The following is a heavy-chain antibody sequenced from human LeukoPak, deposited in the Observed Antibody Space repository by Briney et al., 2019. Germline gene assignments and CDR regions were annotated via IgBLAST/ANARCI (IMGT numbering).Heavy chain of an antibody. CDR3: ARGCSSSWYWYFDL. CDR1: GGSISSYY. J-gene: IGHJ2*01. Sequence: SETLSPTCTVSGGSISSYYWSWIRQPAGKGLEWIGRIYTSGSTNYNPSLKSRVTMSVDTSKNQFSLKLSSVTAADTAVYYCARGCSSSWYWYFDLWGRGTLVTVSS. D-gene: IGHD6-13*01. CDR2: IYTSGST. V-gene: IGHV4-4*07.